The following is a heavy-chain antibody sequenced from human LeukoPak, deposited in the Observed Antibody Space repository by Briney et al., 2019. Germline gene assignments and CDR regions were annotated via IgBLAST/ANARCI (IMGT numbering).Heavy chain of an antibody. CDR1: GGTFSNYA. CDR3: ARDDIGQFDY. V-gene: IGHV1-69*10. CDR2: ILPFLGRA. J-gene: IGHJ4*02. Sequence: SVKVSCKTSGGTFSNYAISWVRQAPGQGPEWMGAILPFLGRADYPLKFRGRVTITSDESTRTAYMELSSLKSDDTAVYYCARDDIGQFDYWGQGSLVTVSS.